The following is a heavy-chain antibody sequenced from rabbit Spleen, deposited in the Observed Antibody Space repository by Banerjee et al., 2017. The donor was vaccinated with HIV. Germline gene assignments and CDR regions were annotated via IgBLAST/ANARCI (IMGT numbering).Heavy chain of an antibody. Sequence: QQLEESGGGLVQPGGSLTLTCTASGFSISSYYMNWVRQAPGKGLEWIGYIDPVFGITYYANWVNGRFSISRENAQNTVFLHMTSLTAADTATYFCTRDLTIVIGWNFNLWGPGTLVTVS. CDR2: IDPVFGIT. CDR1: GFSISSYY. CDR3: TRDLTIVIGWNFNL. J-gene: IGHJ4*01. V-gene: IGHV1S7*01. D-gene: IGHD2-1*01.